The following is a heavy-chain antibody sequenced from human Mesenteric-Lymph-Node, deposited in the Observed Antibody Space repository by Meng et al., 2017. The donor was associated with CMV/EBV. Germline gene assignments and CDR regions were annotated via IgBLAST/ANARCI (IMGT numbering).Heavy chain of an antibody. CDR3: ASGAQGSSPGY. D-gene: IGHD6-13*01. CDR1: RFTFSSYD. V-gene: IGHV3-30-3*01. J-gene: IGHJ4*02. CDR2: ISYDGSNK. Sequence: GESLKISCAASRFTFSSYDMHWLRKAPGKGLEWVAVISYDGSNKYYADSVKGRFTISRDNSKNTLYLQMNSLRAEDTAVYYCASGAQGSSPGYWGQGTLVTVSS.